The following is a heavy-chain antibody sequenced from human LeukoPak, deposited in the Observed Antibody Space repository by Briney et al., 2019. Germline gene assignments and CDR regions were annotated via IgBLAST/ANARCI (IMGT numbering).Heavy chain of an antibody. D-gene: IGHD3-22*01. Sequence: GGSLRLSCAASGFTFSNAWMSWVRQAPGKGLEWVGRIKSKTDGGTTDYAAPVKGRFTISRDDSKNTLYLQMNSLKTEDTAVYYCTREYYYDSSGYYVEYFQHWGQGTLVTVSS. CDR2: IKSKTDGGTT. CDR3: TREYYYDSSGYYVEYFQH. CDR1: GFTFSNAW. J-gene: IGHJ1*01. V-gene: IGHV3-15*01.